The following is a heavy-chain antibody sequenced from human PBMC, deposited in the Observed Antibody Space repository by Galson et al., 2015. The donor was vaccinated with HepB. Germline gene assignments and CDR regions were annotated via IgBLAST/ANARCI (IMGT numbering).Heavy chain of an antibody. CDR2: ISSDGNDK. CDR3: VKVRLAHWGPKEFDY. Sequence: SLRLSCAASGFTFSDYVIHWVRQAPGEGLEWVALISSDGNDKYYAESVKGRFTISRDNSKDTLSLQMNSLRLEDTAMYYCVKVRLAHWGPKEFDYWGQGTLVTVSS. D-gene: IGHD7-27*01. CDR1: GFTFSDYV. J-gene: IGHJ4*02. V-gene: IGHV3-30*18.